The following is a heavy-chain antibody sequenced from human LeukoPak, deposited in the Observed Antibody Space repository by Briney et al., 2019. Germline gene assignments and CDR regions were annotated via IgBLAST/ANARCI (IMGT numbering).Heavy chain of an antibody. CDR3: ARGRLRRGYFDY. J-gene: IGHJ4*02. Sequence: SETLSLTCAVYGGSFSGYYWSWIRQPPGKGLEWIGEINHSGSTNYNPSLKSRVTISVDTSKNQFSLKLSSVTAADTAVYYCARGRLRRGYFDYWGRGTLVTVSS. V-gene: IGHV4-34*01. D-gene: IGHD5/OR15-5a*01. CDR1: GGSFSGYY. CDR2: INHSGST.